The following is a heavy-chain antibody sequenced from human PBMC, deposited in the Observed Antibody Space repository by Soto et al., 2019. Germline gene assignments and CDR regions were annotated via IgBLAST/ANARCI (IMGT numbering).Heavy chain of an antibody. CDR2: IYPGDSHA. CDR1: GYSFTNYW. V-gene: IGHV5-51*01. J-gene: IGHJ3*01. D-gene: IGHD1-26*01. Sequence: GESLKISCKGSGYSFTNYWIGWVRDMPGKGLEWMGIIYPGDSHAIYSQSFQGQVTMPADKSISTAYLQWSSLKASDTAMYYCARPYGGGPNDPFDVWGQGTMVTVSS. CDR3: ARPYGGGPNDPFDV.